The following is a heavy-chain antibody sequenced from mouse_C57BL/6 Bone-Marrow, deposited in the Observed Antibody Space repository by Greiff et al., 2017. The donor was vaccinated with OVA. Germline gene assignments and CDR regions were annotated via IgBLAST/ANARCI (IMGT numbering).Heavy chain of an antibody. CDR1: GFTFSDSG. CDR3: ARINYWYFDV. J-gene: IGHJ1*03. V-gene: IGHV5-17*01. Sequence: EVKVVASGGGLVKPGGSLKLSCAASGFTFSDSGMHWVRQAPEKGLEWVAYISSGSSTIYYADPVHGRFTISRDNAKNTLFLQMTSLRSEDTAMYYCARINYWYFDVWGTGTTVTVSS. CDR2: ISSGSSTI.